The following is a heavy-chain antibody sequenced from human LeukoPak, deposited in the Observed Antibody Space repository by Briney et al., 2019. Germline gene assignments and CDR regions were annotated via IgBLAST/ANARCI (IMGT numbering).Heavy chain of an antibody. CDR3: AKARSRFGVMDV. CDR2: ISGSGGST. D-gene: IGHD3-10*01. V-gene: IGHV3-23*01. Sequence: PGGSLRLSCAASGFTFSSYAMSWVRQAPGKGLEWVSAISGSGGSTYYADSVKGRFTISRENSKNTLYLQMNSLRAEDTAVYYCAKARSRFGVMDVWGQGTTVTVSS. CDR1: GFTFSSYA. J-gene: IGHJ6*02.